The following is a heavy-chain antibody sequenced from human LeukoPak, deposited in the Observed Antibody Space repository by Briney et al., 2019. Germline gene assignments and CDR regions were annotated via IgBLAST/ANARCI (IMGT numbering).Heavy chain of an antibody. V-gene: IGHV1-69*05. D-gene: IGHD2-2*01. CDR1: GGTFSSYA. CDR3: ARAPLVVVPAAHNWFDP. Sequence: ASVKVSCKPSGGTFSSYAISWVRQAPGQGLEWMGRIIPIFGTANYAQKFQGRVTITTDESTSTAYMELSSLRSEDTAVYYCARAPLVVVPAAHNWFDPWGQGTLVTVSS. CDR2: IIPIFGTA. J-gene: IGHJ5*02.